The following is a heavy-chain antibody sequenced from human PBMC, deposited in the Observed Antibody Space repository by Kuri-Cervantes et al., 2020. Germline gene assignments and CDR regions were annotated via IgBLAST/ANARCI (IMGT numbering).Heavy chain of an antibody. CDR2: INHSGIT. CDR3: ARGGRFGVAASPHWFDP. D-gene: IGHD2-15*01. J-gene: IGHJ5*02. Sequence: SETLSLTCTVSGGSISSSSYYWSWIRQPPGKGLEWIGEINHSGITNYNPSLKSRVTISVDTSKNQFSLKLSSVTAADTAVYYCARGGRFGVAASPHWFDPWGQGTLVTVSS. V-gene: IGHV4-39*07. CDR1: GGSISSSSYY.